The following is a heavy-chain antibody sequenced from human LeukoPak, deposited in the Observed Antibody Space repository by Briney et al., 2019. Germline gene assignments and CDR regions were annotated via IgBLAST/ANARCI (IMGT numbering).Heavy chain of an antibody. V-gene: IGHV3-21*01. Sequence: GGSLRLSCAASGFTFSNYSMNWVRQAPGKGLEWVSSISGSSTYIYYADSVKGRFTISRDNANISLYLQMNSLRAEDTAVYYCASDHCTNGVCYTDYFDYWGRGTLVTVSS. CDR3: ASDHCTNGVCYTDYFDY. J-gene: IGHJ4*02. CDR1: GFTFSNYS. CDR2: ISGSSTYI. D-gene: IGHD2-8*01.